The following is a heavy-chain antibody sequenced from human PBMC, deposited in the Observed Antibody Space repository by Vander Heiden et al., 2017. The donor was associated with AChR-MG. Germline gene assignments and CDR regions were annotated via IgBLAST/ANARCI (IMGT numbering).Heavy chain of an antibody. D-gene: IGHD3-10*01. CDR1: GGSIGSSGYY. J-gene: IGHJ4*02. CDR3: ASPPDASGSYYNSLYYCES. Sequence: QLQLQESGPGLVRPSETLSLTCTVSGGSIGSSGYYWGWIRQPPGKGLEWIGTSYYSGSTYYNPSLKSRVTISVDTSKDQFSLELRSVTAADTAVYYCASPPDASGSYYNSLYYCESWGQGTLGTVSS. CDR2: SYYSGST. V-gene: IGHV4-39*01.